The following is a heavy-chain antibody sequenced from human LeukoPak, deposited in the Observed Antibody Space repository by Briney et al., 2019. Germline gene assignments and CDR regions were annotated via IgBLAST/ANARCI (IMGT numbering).Heavy chain of an antibody. CDR2: IYYRGST. J-gene: IGHJ6*02. Sequence: SETLSLSCTVSGGSVSSSGYYWGWIRQPPGKGLEWIGNIYYRGSTYYNPSLKSRVTISSDTSNNQFSLKLNSVTAADTAVYYCAREELSSISRYYYYAMDVWGQGTTVTVSS. CDR3: AREELSSISRYYYYAMDV. CDR1: GGSVSSSGYY. D-gene: IGHD2-2*01. V-gene: IGHV4-39*02.